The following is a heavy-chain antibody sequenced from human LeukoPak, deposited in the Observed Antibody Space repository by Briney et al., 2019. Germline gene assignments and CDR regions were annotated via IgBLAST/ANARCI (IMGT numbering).Heavy chain of an antibody. CDR3: ARELIAAAGTGTHYYYYYGMDV. J-gene: IGHJ6*02. Sequence: GGSLRLSCAASGFTFSSYAMHWVRQAPGKGLEWVAVISYDGSNKYYADSVKGRFTISRDNSKNTLCLQMNSLRAEDTAVYYCARELIAAAGTGTHYYYYYGMDVWGQGTTVTVSS. D-gene: IGHD6-13*01. V-gene: IGHV3-30-3*01. CDR1: GFTFSSYA. CDR2: ISYDGSNK.